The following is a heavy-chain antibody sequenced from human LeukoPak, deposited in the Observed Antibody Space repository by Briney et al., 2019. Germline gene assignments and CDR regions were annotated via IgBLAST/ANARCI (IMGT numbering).Heavy chain of an antibody. Sequence: SETLSLTCTVSGASISSYYWSWVRQPAGEGLEWIGRIYTSGSTNYKPSLKSRVTMSVDASKNQFSLKLTSVTAADTAVYYCARDGVENSSWYPLDSWGPGTLVTVSS. CDR2: IYTSGST. D-gene: IGHD6-13*01. CDR1: GASISSYY. V-gene: IGHV4-4*07. J-gene: IGHJ4*02. CDR3: ARDGVENSSWYPLDS.